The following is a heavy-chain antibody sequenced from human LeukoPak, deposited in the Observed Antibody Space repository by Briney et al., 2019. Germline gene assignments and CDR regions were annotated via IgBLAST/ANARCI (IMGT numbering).Heavy chain of an antibody. J-gene: IGHJ4*02. CDR1: GFTFSSYW. CDR3: ARVIYSGWEGELSD. D-gene: IGHD6-19*01. Sequence: PGGSLRLSCAASGFTFSSYWMHWVRQAPGKGLVWVSRINSDGSTTSYADSVTGRFTISRDNAKNTLYLQMNSLRAEDTAVYYYARVIYSGWEGELSDWGQGTLVTVSS. V-gene: IGHV3-74*01. CDR2: INSDGSTT.